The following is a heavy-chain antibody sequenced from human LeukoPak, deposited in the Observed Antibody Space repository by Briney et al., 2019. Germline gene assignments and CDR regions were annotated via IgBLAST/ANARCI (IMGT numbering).Heavy chain of an antibody. CDR1: GGSISSTRHY. D-gene: IGHD1-26*01. J-gene: IGHJ4*02. V-gene: IGHV4-39*01. CDR2: KYYSGST. CDR3: ARVVKYSGSYYGDY. Sequence: PSETLSLTCTVSGGSISSTRHYWGWIRQTPGKGLEWIGNKYYSGSTYYHPSLKSRVTISVDTSKNQFFLKLSPVTAADTAVYYCARVVKYSGSYYGDYWGQGALVIVSS.